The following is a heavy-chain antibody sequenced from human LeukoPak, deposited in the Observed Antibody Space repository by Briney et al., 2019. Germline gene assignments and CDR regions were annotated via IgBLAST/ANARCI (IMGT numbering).Heavy chain of an antibody. Sequence: ASVKVSCKASGGTFSSYAISWVRQAPGQGLEWMGRIIPILGIANYAQKFQGRVTMTRDTSMTTAYMDLSSLKSDDTAIYYCARVKGSSSWALLFEYWGQGTLVTVSS. CDR2: IIPILGIA. CDR1: GGTFSSYA. J-gene: IGHJ4*02. V-gene: IGHV1-69*04. CDR3: ARVKGSSSWALLFEY. D-gene: IGHD6-13*01.